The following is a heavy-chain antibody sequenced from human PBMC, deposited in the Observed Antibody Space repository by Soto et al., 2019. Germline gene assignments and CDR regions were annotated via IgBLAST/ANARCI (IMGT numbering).Heavy chain of an antibody. V-gene: IGHV3-9*01. CDR1: GFTFDDYA. J-gene: IGHJ5*02. CDR3: AKEIGYSGKLFGGWFDP. D-gene: IGHD1-26*01. Sequence: EVQLVESGGGLVQPGRSLRLSCVASGFTFDDYAMHWVRQAPGEGLEWVSGISWNSGNIGYADSVKGRFTISRDNAKNSLYLQMNSLRADDTALYYCAKEIGYSGKLFGGWFDPWGQGTLVTVSS. CDR2: ISWNSGNI.